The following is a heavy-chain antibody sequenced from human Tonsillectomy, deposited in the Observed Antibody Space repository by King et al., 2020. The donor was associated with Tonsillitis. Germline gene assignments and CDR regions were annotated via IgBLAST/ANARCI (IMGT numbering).Heavy chain of an antibody. CDR2: IYHTGKT. V-gene: IGHV4-38-2*01. CDR3: ARSRYSIAGAGRYFDY. CDR1: DYSISSGAN. Sequence: VQLQESGPGLVKPSETLSLTCAVSDYSISSGANWGWIRQPPGKGLEWFASIYHTGKTYYNPSLQSRVTISVDTSKNDFSLKVMSVTAADTAVYYCARSRYSIAGAGRYFDYWGRGTVVSVSS. J-gene: IGHJ4*02. D-gene: IGHD6-13*01.